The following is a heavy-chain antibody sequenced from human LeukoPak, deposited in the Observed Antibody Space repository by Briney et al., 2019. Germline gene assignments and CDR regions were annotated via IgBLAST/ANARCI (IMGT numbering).Heavy chain of an antibody. CDR2: ISSSSSYT. Sequence: GGSLRLSCAVSGFTFSDYYMSRIRQAPGKGLEWVSYISSSSSYTNYADSVKGRFTISRDNAKNSLYLQMNSLRAEDTAVYYCARFSSSSHSADYWGQGTLVTVSS. CDR3: ARFSSSSHSADY. CDR1: GFTFSDYY. V-gene: IGHV3-11*06. J-gene: IGHJ4*02. D-gene: IGHD6-6*01.